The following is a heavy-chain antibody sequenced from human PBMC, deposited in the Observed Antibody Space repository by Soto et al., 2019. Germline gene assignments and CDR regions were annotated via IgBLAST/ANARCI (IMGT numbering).Heavy chain of an antibody. CDR1: GYTFTSYG. V-gene: IGHV1-18*04. D-gene: IGHD2-2*01. CDR3: ARDPFDIVGVPAGYGMDV. Sequence: QVQLVQSGAEVKKPGASVKVSCKASGYTFTSYGISWVRQAPGQGLEWMGWISAYNGNTNYAQKLQGRVTMTTDTSTSTAYMERRSLRSDDTAVYYCARDPFDIVGVPAGYGMDVWGQGTTVTVSS. J-gene: IGHJ6*02. CDR2: ISAYNGNT.